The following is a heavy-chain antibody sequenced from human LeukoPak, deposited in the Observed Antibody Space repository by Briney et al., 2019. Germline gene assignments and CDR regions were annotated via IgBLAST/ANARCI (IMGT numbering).Heavy chain of an antibody. CDR3: ARAIYGDYSFDY. CDR2: ISGSGGST. CDR1: GFTFSSYA. D-gene: IGHD4-17*01. V-gene: IGHV3-23*01. J-gene: IGHJ4*02. Sequence: PGGSLRLSCAASGFTFSSYAMSWVGQAPGKGLEWVSAISGSGGSTYYADSVKGRFTISRDNSKNTVYLQMNSLTTEDTAVYYCARAIYGDYSFDYWGQGTLVTVSS.